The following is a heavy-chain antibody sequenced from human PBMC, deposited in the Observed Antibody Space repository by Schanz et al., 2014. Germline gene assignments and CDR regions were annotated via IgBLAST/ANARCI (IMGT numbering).Heavy chain of an antibody. J-gene: IGHJ3*01. CDR2: IKGKSDGGTA. V-gene: IGHV3-15*01. CDR1: GFTFSIYA. D-gene: IGHD1-26*01. CDR3: TTDKGALAFDL. Sequence: EVQLVQSGGGLVQPGGSLRLSCSASGFTFSIYAMSWVRQAPGKGLEWVGRIKGKSDGGTADYAPPMKGRFTISRDESKNTLCLQMNSLETEHTAVDYCTTDKGALAFDLGGQGTMSPSPQ.